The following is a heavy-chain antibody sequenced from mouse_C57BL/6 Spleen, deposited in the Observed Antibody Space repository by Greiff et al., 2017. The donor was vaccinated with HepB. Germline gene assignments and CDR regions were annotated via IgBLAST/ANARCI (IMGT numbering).Heavy chain of an antibody. Sequence: VQLQQPGAELVMPGASVKLSCKASGYTFTSYWMHWVKQRPGQGLEWIGEIDPSDSYTNYNQKFKVKSTLTVDKSSSTAYMQLSSLTSEDSAVYYCARPPYYYGSSYRYFDVWGTGTTVTVSS. V-gene: IGHV1-69*01. CDR3: ARPPYYYGSSYRYFDV. D-gene: IGHD1-1*01. CDR2: IDPSDSYT. J-gene: IGHJ1*03. CDR1: GYTFTSYW.